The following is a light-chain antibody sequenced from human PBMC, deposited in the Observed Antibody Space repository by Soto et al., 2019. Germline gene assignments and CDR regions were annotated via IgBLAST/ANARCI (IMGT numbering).Light chain of an antibody. Sequence: QAVVTQESSFSVSPGRTVTLTCGLSSGSVSTSYYPSWYQQTPGQAPRTLIYSTNTRSSGVPDRFSGSILGNKAALTITGAQADDEADYYCALYMGSGIWVFGGGTQLTVL. V-gene: IGLV8-61*01. CDR2: STN. J-gene: IGLJ3*02. CDR3: ALYMGSGIWV. CDR1: SGSVSTSYY.